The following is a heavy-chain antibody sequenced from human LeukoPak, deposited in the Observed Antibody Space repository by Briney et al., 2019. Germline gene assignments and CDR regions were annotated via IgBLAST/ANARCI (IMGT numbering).Heavy chain of an antibody. J-gene: IGHJ3*02. V-gene: IGHV1-69*06. CDR2: IIPISGTA. CDR1: GGTFSSYA. CDR3: ASGYTSGAFDI. Sequence: SVKVSCKASGGTFSSYAISWVRQAPGQGLEWMGGIIPISGTANYAQKFQGRVTITADKSTSTAYMELSSLRSEDTAVYYCASGYTSGAFDIWGQGTMVTVSS. D-gene: IGHD3-16*02.